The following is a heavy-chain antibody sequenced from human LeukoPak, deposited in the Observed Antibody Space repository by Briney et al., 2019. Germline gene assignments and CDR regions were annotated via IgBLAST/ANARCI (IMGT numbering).Heavy chain of an antibody. CDR1: GFTFSNYA. CDR3: LGVNTVTLPSDVY. CDR2: IRYSGRTT. V-gene: IGHV3-23*01. D-gene: IGHD4-17*01. J-gene: IGHJ4*02. Sequence: PGGSLRLSCATSGFTFSNYAMSWVRQAPGKGLEWLAAIRYSGRTTYYADSVEGRFTISSDNSKNALYLQMNNLRAEDTAVYATLGVNTVTLPSDVYWGQGTPVTVSS.